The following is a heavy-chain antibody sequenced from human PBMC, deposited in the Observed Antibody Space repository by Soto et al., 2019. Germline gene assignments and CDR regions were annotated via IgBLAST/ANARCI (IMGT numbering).Heavy chain of an antibody. CDR2: IDPSDSQT. Sequence: PGESLKISCKGSGYSFAGYWITWVRQKPGKGLEWMGRIDPSDSQTYYSPSFRGHVTISADKSITTTYLQWSSLKASDTAIYYCAASIFYYGMDVWGQGTTVTVSS. CDR3: AASIFYYGMDV. CDR1: GYSFAGYW. V-gene: IGHV5-10-1*01. J-gene: IGHJ6*02.